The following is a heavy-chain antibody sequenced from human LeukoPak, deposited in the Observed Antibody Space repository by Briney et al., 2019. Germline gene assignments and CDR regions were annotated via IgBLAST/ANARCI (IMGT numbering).Heavy chain of an antibody. D-gene: IGHD6-19*01. J-gene: IGHJ6*03. Sequence: GGSLRLSCAASGFTFSSYAMSWVRQAPGKGLEWVSAISGSGGSTYYADSVKGRFTISRDNSKNTLYLKMNSLRAEDTAVYYCAKPHIAVAGTYYYYMDVWGKGTTVTVSS. V-gene: IGHV3-23*01. CDR2: ISGSGGST. CDR1: GFTFSSYA. CDR3: AKPHIAVAGTYYYYMDV.